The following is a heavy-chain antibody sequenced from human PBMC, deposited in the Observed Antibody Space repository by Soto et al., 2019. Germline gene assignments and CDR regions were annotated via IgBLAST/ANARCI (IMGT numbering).Heavy chain of an antibody. Sequence: KTGGSLRLSCAASGFTFSSYSMNWVRQAPGKGLEWVSSISSSSSYIYYADSVKGRFTISRDNAKNSLYLQMNSLRAEDTAVYYCARDNIGDGPGGNSGYYYYGMDVWGQGTTVTVSS. CDR3: ARDNIGDGPGGNSGYYYYGMDV. CDR1: GFTFSSYS. CDR2: ISSSSSYI. J-gene: IGHJ6*02. V-gene: IGHV3-21*01. D-gene: IGHD2-21*02.